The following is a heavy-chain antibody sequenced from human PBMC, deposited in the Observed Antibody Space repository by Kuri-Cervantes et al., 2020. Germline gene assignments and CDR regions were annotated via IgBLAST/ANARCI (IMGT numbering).Heavy chain of an antibody. CDR3: ARVWRRGSLQIYYFYYYMDV. D-gene: IGHD3-16*01. Sequence: GGSLRLSCAASGFTFTSYGISWVRQAPGQGLEWMGWISAYNGNTNYAQKLQGRVTMTTDTSTSTAYMELRSLRPDDTAVYYCARVWRRGSLQIYYFYYYMDVWGKGTTVTVSS. CDR1: GFTFTSYG. CDR2: ISAYNGNT. J-gene: IGHJ6*03. V-gene: IGHV1-18*01.